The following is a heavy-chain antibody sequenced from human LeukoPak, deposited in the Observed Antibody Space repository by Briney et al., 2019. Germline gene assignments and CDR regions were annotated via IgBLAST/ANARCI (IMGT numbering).Heavy chain of an antibody. CDR3: AKGLHGGVGYGVDV. D-gene: IGHD3-16*01. V-gene: IGHV3-30*18. Sequence: PGGSLRLSCAASGFTFSSYDMHWVRQAPGKGLEWVAVISYDGRNKYYADSVKGRFTISRDNSKNTLYLQMKNLRVEHTAVYYCAKGLHGGVGYGVDVWGQGTTVSVSS. CDR1: GFTFSSYD. J-gene: IGHJ6*02. CDR2: ISYDGRNK.